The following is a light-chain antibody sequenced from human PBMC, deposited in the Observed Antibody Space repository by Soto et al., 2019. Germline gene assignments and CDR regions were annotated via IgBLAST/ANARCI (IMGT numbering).Light chain of an antibody. V-gene: IGKV3-20*01. CDR3: QQYGSSSWT. CDR1: QSISRSD. CDR2: GAS. J-gene: IGKJ1*01. Sequence: IVVTQSPATLSVSPGEKATLSCRASQSISRSDLAWYQQRPGQAPSXIIYGASSRETGIQDRFSGSGSGTEFTLTISRLEPEDFAVYYCQQYGSSSWTFGQGTKVDIK.